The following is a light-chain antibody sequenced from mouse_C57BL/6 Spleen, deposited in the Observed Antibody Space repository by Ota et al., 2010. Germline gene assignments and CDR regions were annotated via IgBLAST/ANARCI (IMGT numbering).Light chain of an antibody. CDR2: WAS. V-gene: IGKV6-23*01. J-gene: IGKJ4*01. CDR3: QQYSSYIFT. CDR1: QDVGTA. Sequence: DIVMTQSHKFMSTSVGDRVSITCKASQDVGTAVAWYQQKPGQSPKLLIYWASTRHTGVPDRFTGSGSGTDFTLTISNVQSEDLADYFCQQYSSYIFTFGSGTKLEI.